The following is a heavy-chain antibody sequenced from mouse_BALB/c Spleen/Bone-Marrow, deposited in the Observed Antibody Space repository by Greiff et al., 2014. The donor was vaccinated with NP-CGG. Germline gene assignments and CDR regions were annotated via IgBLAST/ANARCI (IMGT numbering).Heavy chain of an antibody. Sequence: EVKLMESGGGLVQPGGSRKLSCAASGFTFSSFGMHWIRQAPEKGLEWVAYINGGSNTIYYADTVKGRFTISRDNPKNTLFLQMTSLRSEDTAMYFCARGITALRYFDVWGAGTTVTVSS. CDR2: INGGSNTI. J-gene: IGHJ1*01. CDR3: ARGITALRYFDV. D-gene: IGHD1-2*01. CDR1: GFTFSSFG. V-gene: IGHV5-17*02.